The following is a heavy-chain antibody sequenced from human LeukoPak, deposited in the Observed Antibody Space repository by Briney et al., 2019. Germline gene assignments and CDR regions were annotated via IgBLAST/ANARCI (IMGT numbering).Heavy chain of an antibody. V-gene: IGHV3-11*04. J-gene: IGHJ3*02. CDR2: ISDNGRNI. Sequence: PGGSLRLSCAASGFTFSDYYMGWIRQAPGKGLEWLSYISDNGRNIYYADSVKGRFTISRDNAKNSLYLQMNSLRAEDTAVYYCARLVRGVFDIWGQGTLVTVSS. CDR1: GFTFSDYY. CDR3: ARLVRGVFDI. D-gene: IGHD3-10*01.